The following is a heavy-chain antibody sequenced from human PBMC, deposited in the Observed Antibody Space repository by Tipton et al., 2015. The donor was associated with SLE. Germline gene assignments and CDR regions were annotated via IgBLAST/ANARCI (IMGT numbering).Heavy chain of an antibody. CDR3: ARARYSYGPDY. CDR2: IYYSGST. D-gene: IGHD5-18*01. CDR1: GGSISSHY. V-gene: IGHV4-59*11. Sequence: TLSLTCTVSGGSISSHYWSWIRQPPGKGLEWIGYIYYSGSTNYNPSLKSRVTISVDTSKNQFSLKLSSVTAADTAVYYCARARYSYGPDYWGQGTLVTVS. J-gene: IGHJ4*02.